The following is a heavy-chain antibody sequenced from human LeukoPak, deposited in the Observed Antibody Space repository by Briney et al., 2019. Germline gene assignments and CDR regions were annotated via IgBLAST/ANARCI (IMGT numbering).Heavy chain of an antibody. CDR3: ARGRGDIVVVPAAHRGAFDI. CDR1: GYTFTGYY. D-gene: IGHD2-2*01. J-gene: IGHJ3*02. Sequence: ASVKVSCKASGYTFTGYYMHWVRQAPGQGLEWMGWINPNSGGTNYAQKFQGRVTMTRDTSISTAYMELSRLRSEDTAVYYCARGRGDIVVVPAAHRGAFDIWGQGTMVTVSS. CDR2: INPNSGGT. V-gene: IGHV1-2*02.